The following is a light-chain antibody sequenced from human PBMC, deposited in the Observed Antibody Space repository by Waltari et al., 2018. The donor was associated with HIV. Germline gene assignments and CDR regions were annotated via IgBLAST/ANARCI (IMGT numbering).Light chain of an antibody. CDR2: EVS. CDR3: SSYAGSNSWV. Sequence: QSALTQPPSGSGSPGQSVTISCTGTSSYVGGYNYVSWYQQHRGKAPKLMIYEVSKRPSGVPDRFSGSKSGNTASLTVSGLQAEDEADYYCSSYAGSNSWVFGGGTKLTVL. CDR1: SSYVGGYNY. V-gene: IGLV2-8*01. J-gene: IGLJ2*01.